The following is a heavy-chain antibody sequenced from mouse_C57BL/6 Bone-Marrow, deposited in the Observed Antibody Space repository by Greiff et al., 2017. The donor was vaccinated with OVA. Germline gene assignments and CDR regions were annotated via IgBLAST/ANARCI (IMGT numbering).Heavy chain of an antibody. CDR2: IHPNSGST. J-gene: IGHJ4*01. V-gene: IGHV1-64*01. CDR3: ARWSMEGYGGDD. D-gene: IGHD2-10*02. Sequence: QVQLQQSGAELVKPGASVKLSCKASGYTFTSYWMHWVKQRPGQGLEWIGMIHPNSGSTNYNEKFKSKATLTVDKSSSTAYMQLSSLTSEDSAVNYCARWSMEGYGGDDWGQGTSVTVSS. CDR1: GYTFTSYW.